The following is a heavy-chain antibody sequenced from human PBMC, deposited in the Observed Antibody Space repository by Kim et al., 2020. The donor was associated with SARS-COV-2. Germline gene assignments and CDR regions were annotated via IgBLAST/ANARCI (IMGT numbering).Heavy chain of an antibody. V-gene: IGHV1-3*01. Sequence: ASVKVSCKASGYTFTSYAMHWVRQAPGQRLEWMGWINAGNGNTKYSQKFQGRVTITRDTSASTAYMELSSLRSEDTAVYYCARDFRPSILRLGELSFLDPWGQGTLVTVSS. CDR1: GYTFTSYA. CDR3: ARDFRPSILRLGELSFLDP. D-gene: IGHD3-16*02. CDR2: INAGNGNT. J-gene: IGHJ5*02.